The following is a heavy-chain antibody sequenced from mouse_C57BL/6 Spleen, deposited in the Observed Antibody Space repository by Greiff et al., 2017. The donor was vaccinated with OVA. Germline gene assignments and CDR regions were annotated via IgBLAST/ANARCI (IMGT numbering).Heavy chain of an antibody. CDR1: GYTFTDHT. CDR2: IYPRDGST. Sequence: QVQLQQSDAELVKPGASVKISCKVSGYTFTDHTIHWMKQRPEQGLEWIGYIYPRDGSTKYTEKFKGKATLTADKSSSTAYMQLNSLTSEDSAVYFCARPKNYGYYPAWFAYWGQGTLVTVSA. V-gene: IGHV1-78*01. J-gene: IGHJ3*01. D-gene: IGHD2-1*01. CDR3: ARPKNYGYYPAWFAY.